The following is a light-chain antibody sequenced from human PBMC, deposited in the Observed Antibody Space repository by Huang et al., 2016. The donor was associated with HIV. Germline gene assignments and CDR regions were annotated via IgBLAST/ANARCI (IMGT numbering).Light chain of an antibody. CDR2: AAS. CDR3: QQYDIHPLT. Sequence: IRMTQSPSSLSASTGDRVTITCRANQDINNFLAWYQQRPGSAPKLLIYAASTLQSGVPSGVSSNGSGTDFTLTIGCLHSEDVATYYCQQYDIHPLTFGPGTRVDIK. V-gene: IGKV1-8*01. J-gene: IGKJ3*01. CDR1: QDINNF.